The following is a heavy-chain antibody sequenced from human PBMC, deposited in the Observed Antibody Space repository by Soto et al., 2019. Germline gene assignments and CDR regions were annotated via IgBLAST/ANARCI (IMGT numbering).Heavy chain of an antibody. J-gene: IGHJ6*04. CDR3: ASGVLDV. Sequence: PSETLSLTCAVYGGSFSGYYWSWIRQPPGKGLEWIGEINHSGSTNYNPSLKSRVTISVDTSKNQFSLKLSSVTAADTAVYCCASGVLDVWGKGTTVTVSS. CDR2: INHSGST. CDR1: GGSFSGYY. V-gene: IGHV4-34*01.